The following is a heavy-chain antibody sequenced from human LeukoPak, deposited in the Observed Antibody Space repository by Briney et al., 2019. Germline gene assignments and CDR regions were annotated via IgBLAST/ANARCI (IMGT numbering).Heavy chain of an antibody. CDR3: ARDPGSSSSWYDY. J-gene: IGHJ4*02. D-gene: IGHD6-13*01. CDR1: GYTFTGYY. V-gene: IGHV1-2*02. CDR2: INPNSGGT. Sequence: ASVKVSCKASGYTFTGYYMHWVRQAPGQGLEWMGWINPNSGGTNYAQRFQGRVTMTRDTSISTAYMELSRLRSDDTAVYYCARDPGSSSSWYDYWGQGTLVTVSS.